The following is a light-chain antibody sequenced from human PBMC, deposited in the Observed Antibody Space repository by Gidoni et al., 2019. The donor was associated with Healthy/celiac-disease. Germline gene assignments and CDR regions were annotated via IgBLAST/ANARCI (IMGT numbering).Light chain of an antibody. CDR1: QSVSSSY. J-gene: IGKJ2*01. CDR2: GAS. V-gene: IGKV3-20*01. Sequence: EIVLTQSPGTLSLSPGERATLSCRASQSVSSSYLAWYQQKHGQAPRPLIYGASSRATDIPDRFSGSGSGTDFTLTISRLEPEDFAVYYCQQYGSSPLGTFGQGTKLEIK. CDR3: QQYGSSPLGT.